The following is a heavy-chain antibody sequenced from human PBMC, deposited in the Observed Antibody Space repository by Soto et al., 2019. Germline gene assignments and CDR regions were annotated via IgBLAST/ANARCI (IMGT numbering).Heavy chain of an antibody. CDR3: AKSPDTSGAYYDFWRDSYYFDY. J-gene: IGHJ4*02. CDR2: ISGSGGIT. CDR1: GFTFSSYA. V-gene: IGHV3-23*01. D-gene: IGHD3-3*01. Sequence: GGSLRLSCAASGFTFSSYAMSWVRQAPGKGLEWVSAISGSGGITYYADSVMGRFTISRDNSKNTLYLQMNSLRAEDTAVYYCAKSPDTSGAYYDFWRDSYYFDYWGQGTLVTVSS.